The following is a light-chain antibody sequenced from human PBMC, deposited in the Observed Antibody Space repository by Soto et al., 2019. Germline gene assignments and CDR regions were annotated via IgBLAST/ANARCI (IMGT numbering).Light chain of an antibody. CDR2: DAS. V-gene: IGKV1-5*01. J-gene: IGKJ1*01. CDR3: QQYNSPWT. Sequence: IQGTRCLYTLSPSVRVRVTISGATQQSISRWLAWYQQQPGKAPNLLIYDASSLQSGLPSRFSGIGSGTDFTLTISSLQPDDFATYYCQQYNSPWTFGQGTKVDIK. CDR1: QSISRW.